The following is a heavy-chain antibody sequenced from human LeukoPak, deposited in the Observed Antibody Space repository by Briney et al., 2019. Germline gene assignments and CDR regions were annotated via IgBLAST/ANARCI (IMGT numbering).Heavy chain of an antibody. CDR1: GFTFSSYA. CDR3: AKVGTHTVRGGNDY. D-gene: IGHD3-10*01. CDR2: ISGSGGST. V-gene: IGHV3-23*01. J-gene: IGHJ4*02. Sequence: GRSLRLSCAASGFTFSSYAMSWVRQAPGKGLESVSAISGSGGSTYYADSVKGRFTISRDNSKNTLYLQMNSLRAEDTAVYYCAKVGTHTVRGGNDYWGQRTLVTVSS.